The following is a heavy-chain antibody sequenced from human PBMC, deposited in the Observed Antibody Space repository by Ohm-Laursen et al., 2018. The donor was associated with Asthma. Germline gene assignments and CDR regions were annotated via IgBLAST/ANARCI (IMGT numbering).Heavy chain of an antibody. V-gene: IGHV3-9*01. D-gene: IGHD4-17*01. Sequence: LSLTCAASGFSFHEYAMHWVRQSPGKGLEWVSGISWNSGSIGYADSVKGRFTISRDNAKNSLYLQMNSLRPEDTAFYYCAKLVGVTTAWGQGTLVTVSS. J-gene: IGHJ5*02. CDR2: ISWNSGSI. CDR1: GFSFHEYA. CDR3: AKLVGVTTA.